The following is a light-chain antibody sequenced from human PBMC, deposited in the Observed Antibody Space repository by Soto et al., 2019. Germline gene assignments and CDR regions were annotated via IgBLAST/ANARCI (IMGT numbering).Light chain of an antibody. CDR1: QSVSSK. Sequence: EIVMTQSPATLSVSPGEGATLSCRASQSVSSKLAWYQQKPGQAPRLLIYGASTRATGIPARFSGSGSGTEFTLIISSLQSEDSAVYYYQQYNNWPRTFGQGTKVEIK. CDR3: QQYNNWPRT. J-gene: IGKJ1*01. V-gene: IGKV3-15*01. CDR2: GAS.